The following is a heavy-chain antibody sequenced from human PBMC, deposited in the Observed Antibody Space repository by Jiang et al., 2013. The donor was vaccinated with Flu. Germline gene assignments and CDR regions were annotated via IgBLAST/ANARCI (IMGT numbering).Heavy chain of an antibody. CDR1: GDSVSRYY. CDR2: FITGGST. V-gene: IGHV4-59*02. J-gene: IGHJ4*02. D-gene: IGHD4-11*01. Sequence: GLVKPSETLSLTCTVSGDSVSRYYWSWIRQPPGKGPEWIGYFITGGSTNSDPSLKSRVSMSVDTSRNQFSLELRSVTAADTAVYYCASHSTITTIFDSWGQGTLVTVSS. CDR3: ASHSTITTIFDS.